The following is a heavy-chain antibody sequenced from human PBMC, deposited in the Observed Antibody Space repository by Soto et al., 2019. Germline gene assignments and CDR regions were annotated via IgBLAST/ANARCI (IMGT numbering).Heavy chain of an antibody. Sequence: QVQLVQSGAEVKKPGASVKVSCKASGYTFTSYGISWVRQAPGQGLEWMGWISAYNGNTNYAQKLQGRVTMTTDTSTSXVDMELRSLRSDDTAVYYCARDSCRGGSCYYYGMDVWGQGTTVTVSS. CDR1: GYTFTSYG. J-gene: IGHJ6*02. V-gene: IGHV1-18*01. CDR2: ISAYNGNT. D-gene: IGHD2-15*01. CDR3: ARDSCRGGSCYYYGMDV.